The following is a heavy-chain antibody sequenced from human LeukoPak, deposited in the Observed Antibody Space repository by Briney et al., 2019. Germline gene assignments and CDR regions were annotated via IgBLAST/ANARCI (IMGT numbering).Heavy chain of an antibody. J-gene: IGHJ4*02. V-gene: IGHV3-64*01. D-gene: IGHD2-21*02. CDR1: GFTFSSYA. CDR2: ISSNGGST. CDR3: AREGSGYCGGDCYRYVDY. Sequence: GGSLRLSCTASGFTFSSYAMHWVRQAPGKGLEYVSAISSNGGSTYYANSVKGRFTISRDNSKNTLYLQMGSLRAEDMAVYYCAREGSGYCGGDCYRYVDYWGQGTLVTVSS.